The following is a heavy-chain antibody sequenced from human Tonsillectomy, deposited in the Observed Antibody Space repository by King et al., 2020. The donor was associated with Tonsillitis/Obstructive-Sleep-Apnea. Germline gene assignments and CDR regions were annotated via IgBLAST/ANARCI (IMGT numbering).Heavy chain of an antibody. V-gene: IGHV4-39*01. D-gene: IGHD2-2*01. CDR3: ARHLGRDCSSTSCYQFDY. Sequence: VQLQESGPGLVKPSETLSLTCTVSGGSISSSSYYWGWVRQPPGKGLEWIGSIDYSGSTYYNPSLKSGVTVSVDTSKNQFSLKLSSVTAADTAVYYCARHLGRDCSSTSCYQFDYWGQATLVTVSS. CDR1: GGSISSSSYY. J-gene: IGHJ4*02. CDR2: IDYSGST.